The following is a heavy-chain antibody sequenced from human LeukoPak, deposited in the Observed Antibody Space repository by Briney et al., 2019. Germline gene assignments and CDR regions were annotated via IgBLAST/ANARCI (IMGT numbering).Heavy chain of an antibody. CDR1: GDSISSRTYY. CDR2: IWNSGST. Sequence: SETLSLTCSVSGDSISSRTYYWTWIRQYPEKGLECIGYIWNSGSTNYNPSLKSRVTVSVDTSKNQFSLTLTSVTAADTALYYCAADVSSTFPNWIDPWGQGIPVIVSS. CDR3: AADVSSTFPNWIDP. J-gene: IGHJ5*02. D-gene: IGHD6-6*01. V-gene: IGHV4-31*03.